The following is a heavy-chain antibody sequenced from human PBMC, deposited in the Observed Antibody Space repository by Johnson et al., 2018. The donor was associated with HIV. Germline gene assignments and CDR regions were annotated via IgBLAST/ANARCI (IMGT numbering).Heavy chain of an antibody. CDR3: ARLSGYYVYDAFDI. D-gene: IGHD3-3*01. Sequence: VQLVESGGGVVQPGRSLRLSCAASGFTFSSYWMHWVRQAPGKGLVWVSRINSDGSSTSYADSVEGRFTISRDNSKNTLYLQTNSLRAEDTALYYCARLSGYYVYDAFDIWGQGTMVTVSS. CDR1: GFTFSSYW. CDR2: INSDGSST. J-gene: IGHJ3*02. V-gene: IGHV3-74*02.